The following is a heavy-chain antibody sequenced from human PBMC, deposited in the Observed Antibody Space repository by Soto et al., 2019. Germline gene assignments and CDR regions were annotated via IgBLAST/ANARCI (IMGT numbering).Heavy chain of an antibody. V-gene: IGHV1-69*04. CDR3: ARAHYGDYVSYFDY. CDR2: IIPILGIA. Sequence: GASVKVSCKASGYTFTSYGISWVRQAPGQGLEWMGRIIPILGIANYAQKFQGRVTITADKSTSTAYMELSSLRSEDTAVYYCARAHYGDYVSYFDYWGQGTLVTVSS. CDR1: GYTFTSYG. D-gene: IGHD4-17*01. J-gene: IGHJ4*02.